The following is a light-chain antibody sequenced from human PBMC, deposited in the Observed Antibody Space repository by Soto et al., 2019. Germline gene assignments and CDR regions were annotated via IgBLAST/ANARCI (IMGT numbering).Light chain of an antibody. CDR2: GAS. J-gene: IGKJ4*01. V-gene: IGKV3-20*01. CDR3: QQYGTSPPHT. Sequence: EIVLTESPGTLSLSAGERATLSCRASQSVSSNYLAWYQQKPGQAPKLLIYGASSRATGIPDTFSGSGSGTYFTLTISRLEPEDIAVYYCQQYGTSPPHTFGGGTKVEVK. CDR1: QSVSSNY.